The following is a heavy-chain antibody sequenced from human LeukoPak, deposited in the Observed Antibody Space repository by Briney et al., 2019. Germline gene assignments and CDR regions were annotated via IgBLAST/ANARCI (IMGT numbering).Heavy chain of an antibody. V-gene: IGHV3-33*06. CDR1: GFTFSSYG. J-gene: IGHJ3*02. CDR2: IWYDGSNK. CDR3: AKAFLDHDAFDI. Sequence: PGRSLRLSCAASGFTFSSYGMHWVRQAPGKGRDGVAVIWYDGSNKYYADSVKGRFTISRDNSKNTLYLQMNSLRAEDTAVYYCAKAFLDHDAFDIWGQGTMVTVSS.